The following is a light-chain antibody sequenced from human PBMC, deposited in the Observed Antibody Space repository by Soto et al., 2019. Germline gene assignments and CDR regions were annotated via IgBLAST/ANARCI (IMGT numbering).Light chain of an antibody. CDR3: QQYSSMLS. V-gene: IGKV1-33*01. Sequence: DIQMTKSPSSLSASVGDRVTIACQSSHDVSWNLNWFQQKPGEAPKLLIYDASNLERGVPSRYSGSGSGTDFTLTISSRQPEDVATYYCQQYSSMLSFGGGTEVDLK. J-gene: IGKJ4*01. CDR2: DAS. CDR1: HDVSWN.